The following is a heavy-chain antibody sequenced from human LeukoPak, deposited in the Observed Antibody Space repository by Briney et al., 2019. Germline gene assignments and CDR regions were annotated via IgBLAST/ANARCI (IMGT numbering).Heavy chain of an antibody. CDR1: GGSISSNY. J-gene: IGHJ6*02. V-gene: IGHV4-59*01. Sequence: SETLSLTCTVSGGSISSNYWSWIRQPPGKGLEWIGYIYYSGSTNYNPSLKSRVTISVDTSKNQFSLKLSSVTAADTAVYYCARGSSGYQGYYYYGMDVWGQGTTVTVSS. CDR2: IYYSGST. CDR3: ARGSSGYQGYYYYGMDV. D-gene: IGHD3-22*01.